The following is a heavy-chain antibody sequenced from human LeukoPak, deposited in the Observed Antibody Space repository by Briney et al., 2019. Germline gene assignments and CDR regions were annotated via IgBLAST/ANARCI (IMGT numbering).Heavy chain of an antibody. CDR1: GYTFTGYY. V-gene: IGHV1-2*02. CDR3: ATDGYNTPALDY. CDR2: INPNSGGT. J-gene: IGHJ4*02. Sequence: ASVTVSCKASGYTFTGYYMHWVRQAPGQGLKWMGWINPNSGGTNYAQKFQGRVTMTRDTSISTAYMELSRLRSDDTAVYYCATDGYNTPALDYWGQGTLVTVSS. D-gene: IGHD5-24*01.